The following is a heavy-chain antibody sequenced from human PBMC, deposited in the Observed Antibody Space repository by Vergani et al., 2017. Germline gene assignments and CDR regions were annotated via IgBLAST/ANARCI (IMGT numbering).Heavy chain of an antibody. CDR1: GYTFTSYG. D-gene: IGHD3-3*01. CDR3: ARVVDYDFWSGLNYYYYYYMDV. J-gene: IGHJ6*03. V-gene: IGHV1-18*01. CDR2: ISAYNGNT. Sequence: QVQLVQSGAEVKKPGASVKVSCKASGYTFTSYGISWVRQAPGQGLEWMGWISAYNGNTNYAQKLQGRVTMTTDTSMSTAYMELRSLRSDDTAVYYCARVVDYDFWSGLNYYYYYYMDVWGKGTTVTVSS.